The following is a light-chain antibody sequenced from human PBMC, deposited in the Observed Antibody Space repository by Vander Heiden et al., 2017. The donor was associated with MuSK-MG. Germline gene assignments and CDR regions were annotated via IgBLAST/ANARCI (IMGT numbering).Light chain of an antibody. V-gene: IGLV3-21*02. CDR1: NLGSKS. J-gene: IGLJ2*01. Sequence: SYVLTQPPSVSVAPGQPARITCGGNNLGSKSVQWYERKTGQAPGVVVHHDRDRPSGIPERFSGSNSGNTATVTTTRVEAGEEADYYCQVWDSSSDHVVFGGGTKLTVL. CDR3: QVWDSSSDHVV. CDR2: HDR.